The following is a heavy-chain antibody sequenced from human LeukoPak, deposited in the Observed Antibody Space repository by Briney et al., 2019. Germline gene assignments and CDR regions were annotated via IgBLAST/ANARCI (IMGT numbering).Heavy chain of an antibody. V-gene: IGHV4-39*01. CDR2: MSYSGSA. Sequence: PSETLSLTCTVSGGSISSSSYYWGWIRQPPGKGLEWIGSMSYSGSAYYIPSLKSRITTSVDTSRSQFSLKLSSVTAADTAVYYCARHRGYCSSTSCSYNWFDPWGQGTLVTVSS. CDR3: ARHRGYCSSTSCSYNWFDP. D-gene: IGHD2-2*03. J-gene: IGHJ5*02. CDR1: GGSISSSSYY.